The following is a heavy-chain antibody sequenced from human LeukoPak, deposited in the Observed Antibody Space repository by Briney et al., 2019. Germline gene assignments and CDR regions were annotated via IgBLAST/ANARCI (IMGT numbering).Heavy chain of an antibody. CDR2: IRTKVNGETT. CDR1: GSTFGDFV. CDR3: TTDYQLDY. Sequence: GGSLRLSCTASGSTFGDFVMSWVRQTPGKGLEWVGFIRTKVNGETTKYAASVQGRFTISRDDSKSIAYLQMNSLKTEDTAVYYCTTDYQLDYWGQGTLVTVSS. V-gene: IGHV3-49*04. D-gene: IGHD3-16*01. J-gene: IGHJ4*02.